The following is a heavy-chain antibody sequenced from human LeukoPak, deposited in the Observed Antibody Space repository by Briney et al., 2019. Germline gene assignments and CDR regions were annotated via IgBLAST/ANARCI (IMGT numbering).Heavy chain of an antibody. J-gene: IGHJ4*02. CDR3: ATDCYSSGWFDY. CDR1: GGTFSSYA. D-gene: IGHD6-19*01. CDR2: IIPIFGTA. V-gene: IGHV1-69*06. Sequence: GASVKVSCKASGGTFSSYAISWVRQAPGQGLEWMGGIIPIFGTANYAQKFQGRVTMTEDTSTDTAYMELSSLRSEDTAVYYCATDCYSSGWFDYWGQGTLVTVSS.